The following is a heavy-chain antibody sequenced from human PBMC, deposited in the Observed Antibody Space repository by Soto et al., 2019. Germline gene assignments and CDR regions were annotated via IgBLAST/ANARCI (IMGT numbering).Heavy chain of an antibody. V-gene: IGHV3-48*02. J-gene: IGHJ6*02. CDR1: GFTFSSYS. D-gene: IGHD2-21*02. Sequence: EVQLVESGGGLVQPGRSLRLSCAASGFTFSSYSMNWVRQAPGKGLEWVSYISSSSSTIYYADSVKGRFTISRDNAKNSLYLQMNSLRDEDTAVYYCARDHPVVTATHYYYYGMDVWGQGTTVTVSS. CDR2: ISSSSSTI. CDR3: ARDHPVVTATHYYYYGMDV.